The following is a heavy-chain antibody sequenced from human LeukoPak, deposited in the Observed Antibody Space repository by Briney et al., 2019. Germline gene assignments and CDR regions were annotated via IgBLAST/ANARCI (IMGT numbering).Heavy chain of an antibody. J-gene: IGHJ4*02. CDR1: GFTFSSYG. V-gene: IGHV3-33*01. D-gene: IGHD4-17*01. CDR3: ARYYGDYAFDY. Sequence: GGSLRLSCAASGFTFSSYGMHWVRQAPGKGLEWVAVIWFDGTNKYYADSVKGRFTISRDNSKNTLYLQMNSLRAEDTALYYCARYYGDYAFDYWGQGTLVTVSS. CDR2: IWFDGTNK.